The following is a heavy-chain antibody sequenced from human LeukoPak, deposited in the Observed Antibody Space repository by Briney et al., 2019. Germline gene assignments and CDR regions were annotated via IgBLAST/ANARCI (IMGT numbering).Heavy chain of an antibody. CDR1: GYTFTGHF. CDR3: AREFGCSGGSSYYGFDY. CDR2: INPSGGST. J-gene: IGHJ4*02. D-gene: IGHD2-15*01. V-gene: IGHV1-46*01. Sequence: GASVKVSCKASGYTFTGHFLHWVRQAPGQGLEWMGIINPSGGSTSYAQKFQGRVTMTRDTSTSTVYMELSSLRSEDTAVYYCAREFGCSGGSSYYGFDYWGQGTLVTVSS.